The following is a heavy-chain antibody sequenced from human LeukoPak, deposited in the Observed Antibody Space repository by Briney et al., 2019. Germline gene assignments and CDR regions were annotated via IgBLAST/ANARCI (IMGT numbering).Heavy chain of an antibody. CDR1: GGSFSGYY. CDR2: INHSGST. Sequence: SETLSLTCAVYGGSFSGYYWSWIRQPPGKGLEWIEEINHSGSTNYNPSLKSRVTISVDTSKNQFSLKLSSVTAADTAVYYCATRRRYCSSTSCYYYYYGMDVWGKGTTVTVSS. V-gene: IGHV4-34*01. D-gene: IGHD2-2*01. CDR3: ATRRRYCSSTSCYYYYYGMDV. J-gene: IGHJ6*04.